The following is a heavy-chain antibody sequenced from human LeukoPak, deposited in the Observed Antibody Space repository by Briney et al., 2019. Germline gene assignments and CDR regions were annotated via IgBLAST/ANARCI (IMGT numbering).Heavy chain of an antibody. Sequence: GGSLRLSCAASGFTFSSYGMHWVRQAPGKGLEWVAFIRYDGSNKYYADSVKGRFTISRDNSKNTLYLQMNSLRAEDTAVYYCAKDPNYSDSSSYYAEFDYWGQGTLVTVSS. V-gene: IGHV3-30*02. CDR3: AKDPNYSDSSSYYAEFDY. J-gene: IGHJ4*02. CDR1: GFTFSSYG. CDR2: IRYDGSNK. D-gene: IGHD3-22*01.